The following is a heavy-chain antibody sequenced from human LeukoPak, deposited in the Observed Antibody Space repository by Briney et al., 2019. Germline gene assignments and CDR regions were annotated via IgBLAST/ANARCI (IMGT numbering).Heavy chain of an antibody. CDR3: ARGGTVWNFDY. CDR2: IYYSGST. Sequence: PSETLSLTCTVSGGSISSGDYYWSWIRQPPGKGLEWIGYIYYSGSTYYNPSLKSRVTISVDTSKNQFSLKLSSVTAADTAVYYCARGGTVWNFDYWGQGTLVTVSS. D-gene: IGHD1-1*01. V-gene: IGHV4-30-4*08. J-gene: IGHJ4*02. CDR1: GGSISSGDYY.